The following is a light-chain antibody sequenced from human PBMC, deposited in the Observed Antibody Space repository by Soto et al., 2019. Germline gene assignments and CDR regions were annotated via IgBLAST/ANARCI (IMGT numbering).Light chain of an antibody. V-gene: IGKV3-11*01. CDR3: QQRSSWSYT. Sequence: EIVLTQSPATLSLSPGERATLSCMASQSVSSYLAWYQQKPGQAPRLLIYDASNRATGIPARFSGSGSGTDFTLTISSLESEDFAVYYCQQRSSWSYTFGQGTKLEIK. CDR1: QSVSSY. J-gene: IGKJ2*01. CDR2: DAS.